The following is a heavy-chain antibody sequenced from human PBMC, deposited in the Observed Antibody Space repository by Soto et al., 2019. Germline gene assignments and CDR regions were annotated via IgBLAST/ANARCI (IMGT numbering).Heavy chain of an antibody. V-gene: IGHV4-30-4*01. D-gene: IGHD1-26*01. Sequence: PXETLSLTCTVSGCSMSSGDYYWSWIRQPPGKGLEWIGYIYYSGSTYYNPSLKSRVTISVDTSKNQFSLKLSSVTAADTAVYYCARENGSYFFDYWGQGTLVTVSS. CDR3: ARENGSYFFDY. J-gene: IGHJ4*02. CDR1: GCSMSSGDYY. CDR2: IYYSGST.